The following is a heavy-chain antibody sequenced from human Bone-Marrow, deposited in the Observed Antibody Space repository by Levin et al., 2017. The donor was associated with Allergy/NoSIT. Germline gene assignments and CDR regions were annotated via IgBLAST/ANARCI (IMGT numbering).Heavy chain of an antibody. J-gene: IGHJ3*01. D-gene: IGHD3-22*01. Sequence: LAGGSLRLSCAASGFSFNDHYFDWVRQAPGKGLEWVGRTRNKLNSYTTEHAASVKGRFAISRDDSKHSMYLRMNSLKIEDTAVYYCVRVWPAYSDSSDSEAFDLWGQGTVVIVSS. V-gene: IGHV3-72*01. CDR1: GFSFNDHY. CDR3: VRVWPAYSDSSDSEAFDL. CDR2: TRNKLNSYTT.